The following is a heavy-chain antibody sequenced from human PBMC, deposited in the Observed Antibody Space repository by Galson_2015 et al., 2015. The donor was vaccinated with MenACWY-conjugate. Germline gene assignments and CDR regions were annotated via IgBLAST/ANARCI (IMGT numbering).Heavy chain of an antibody. D-gene: IGHD2-15*01. Sequence: SLRLSCAASGFTFDDYAMHWVRQGPGKGLEWVSGISWNSGTIAYADSVKGRFTISRDSAKNSLYLQMNSLSAEDTALYHCAKDASACSGSSCYSGFDYWGQGTLVTVSS. CDR3: AKDASACSGSSCYSGFDY. CDR1: GFTFDDYA. J-gene: IGHJ4*02. CDR2: ISWNSGTI. V-gene: IGHV3-9*01.